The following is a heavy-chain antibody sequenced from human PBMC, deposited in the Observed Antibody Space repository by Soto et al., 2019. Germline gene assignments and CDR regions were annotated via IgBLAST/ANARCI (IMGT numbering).Heavy chain of an antibody. J-gene: IGHJ6*02. Sequence: GGSLRLSCAASGFTFSSYWMSWVRQAPGKGLEWVANIKQDGSEKYYVDSVKGRFTISRDNAKNSLYLQMNSLRAEDTAVYYCAREMRMGSSWYYYYYGMDVWGQWTTVTVSS. V-gene: IGHV3-7*01. D-gene: IGHD6-13*01. CDR2: IKQDGSEK. CDR1: GFTFSSYW. CDR3: AREMRMGSSWYYYYYGMDV.